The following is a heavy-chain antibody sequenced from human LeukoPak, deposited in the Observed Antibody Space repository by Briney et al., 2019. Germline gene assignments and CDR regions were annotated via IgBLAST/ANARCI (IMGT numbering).Heavy chain of an antibody. J-gene: IGHJ4*02. D-gene: IGHD6-13*01. V-gene: IGHV3-23*01. CDR2: ISGSGGST. Sequence: PGGSLRLSCAASGFTFSSYAMIWVRQAPGKGLEWVSAISGSGGSTYYADSVKGRFTISRDNSKNTLYLQMNSLRAEDTAVYYCANLGYSSSWTGYWGQGTLVTVSS. CDR1: GFTFSSYA. CDR3: ANLGYSSSWTGY.